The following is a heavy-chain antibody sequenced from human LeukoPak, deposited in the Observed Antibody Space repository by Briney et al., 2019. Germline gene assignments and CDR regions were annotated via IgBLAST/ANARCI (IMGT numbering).Heavy chain of an antibody. J-gene: IGHJ4*02. CDR2: IYTSGST. Sequence: SETLSLTCTVAGGSISSYYWSWIRQPAGKGLEWIGRIYTSGSTNYNPSLKSRVTMSVDTSKNQFSLKLSSVTAADTAVYYCARAWGYYDSSGYQVNYSDYWGQGTLVTVSS. D-gene: IGHD3-22*01. V-gene: IGHV4-4*07. CDR3: ARAWGYYDSSGYQVNYSDY. CDR1: GGSISSYY.